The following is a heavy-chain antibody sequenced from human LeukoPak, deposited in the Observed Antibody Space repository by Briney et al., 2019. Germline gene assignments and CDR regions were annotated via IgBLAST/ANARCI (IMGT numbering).Heavy chain of an antibody. CDR1: GYIFTGYY. CDR2: INPNSGGT. D-gene: IGHD3-3*01. J-gene: IGHJ4*02. V-gene: IGHV1-2*06. Sequence: ASVKVSCKASGYIFTGYYMHWVRQAPGQGLEWMGRINPNSGGTNYAQKFQGRVTMTRDTSISTAYMELSRLRSDDTAVYYCATYYDFWSGYYTYYFDYWGQGTLVTVSS. CDR3: ATYYDFWSGYYTYYFDY.